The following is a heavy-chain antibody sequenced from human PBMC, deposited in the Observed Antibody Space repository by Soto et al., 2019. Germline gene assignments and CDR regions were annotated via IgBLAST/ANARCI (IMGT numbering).Heavy chain of an antibody. D-gene: IGHD1-1*01. Sequence: SETLSLTCTVSGGSISGYYWHWIRQPPGKGLEWIGYIYYSGSTNYNPSLKSRVTISVDTSRNQFSLKLSSVTAADTAVYYCAGAATTRIIYWFETVGQGTLDTVSS. V-gene: IGHV4-59*01. CDR1: GGSISGYY. CDR3: AGAATTRIIYWFET. CDR2: IYYSGST. J-gene: IGHJ5*01.